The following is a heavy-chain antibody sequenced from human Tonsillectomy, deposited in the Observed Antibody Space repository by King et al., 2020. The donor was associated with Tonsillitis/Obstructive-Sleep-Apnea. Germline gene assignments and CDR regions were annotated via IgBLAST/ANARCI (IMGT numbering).Heavy chain of an antibody. J-gene: IGHJ4*02. D-gene: IGHD6-6*01. V-gene: IGHV3-48*03. Sequence: EVQLVESGGGLVQPGGSLRLSCAASGFIFSNYEMNWVRQAPGKGLEWVSYISSSGSAIYYADSVKGRFTVSRDNAKNSLYLQMNSLRAEDTAVYYCAREGDLAAYDYWGQGNLVTVSS. CDR1: GFIFSNYE. CDR2: ISSSGSAI. CDR3: AREGDLAAYDY.